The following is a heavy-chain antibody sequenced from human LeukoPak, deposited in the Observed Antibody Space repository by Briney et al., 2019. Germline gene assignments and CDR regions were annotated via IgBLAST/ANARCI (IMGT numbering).Heavy chain of an antibody. Sequence: PGGSLRLSCAASGFTFSSYGMSWVRQAPGKGLEWVSAISGSGGSTYYADSVKGRFTISRDNSKNTLYLQMNSLRAEDTAVYYCARIPYSPASHYVWGSPPYYFDYWGQGTLVTVSS. J-gene: IGHJ4*02. CDR3: ARIPYSPASHYVWGSPPYYFDY. V-gene: IGHV3-23*01. CDR2: ISGSGGST. D-gene: IGHD3-16*01. CDR1: GFTFSSYG.